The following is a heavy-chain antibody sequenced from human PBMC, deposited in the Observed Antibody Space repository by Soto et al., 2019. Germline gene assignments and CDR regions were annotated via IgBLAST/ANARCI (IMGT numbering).Heavy chain of an antibody. J-gene: IGHJ5*02. CDR1: GGTFSSYT. V-gene: IGHV1-69*02. CDR2: IIPIVGIV. Sequence: QVQLVQSGAEVKKPGSSVKVSCKASGGTFSSYTISWVRQAPGQGLEWMGRIIPIVGIVKYAQKFQGRVTMTAXKXTXAXXRERSGLKSEDTAVYYGDHGRWEERRDGSWGWFGPWGQGTLVTVSS. D-gene: IGHD1-26*01. CDR3: DHGRWEERRDGSWGWFGP.